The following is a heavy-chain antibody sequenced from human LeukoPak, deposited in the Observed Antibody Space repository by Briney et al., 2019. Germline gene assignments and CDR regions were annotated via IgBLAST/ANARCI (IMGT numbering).Heavy chain of an antibody. V-gene: IGHV1-18*01. Sequence: ASVKVSCKASGYTFTSYGISWVRQAPGQGLERMGWISAYNGNTNYAQKLQGRVTMTTDTSTSTAYMELRSLRSDDTAVYYCAREGGYSSADYYYYDYMDVWGKGTTVTVSS. CDR3: AREGGYSSADYYYYDYMDV. D-gene: IGHD6-25*01. J-gene: IGHJ6*03. CDR2: ISAYNGNT. CDR1: GYTFTSYG.